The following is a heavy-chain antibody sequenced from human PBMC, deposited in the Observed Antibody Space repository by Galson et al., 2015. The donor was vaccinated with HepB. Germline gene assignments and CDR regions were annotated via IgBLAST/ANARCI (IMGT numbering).Heavy chain of an antibody. CDR3: ARDGALGSYYPRD. J-gene: IGHJ4*02. V-gene: IGHV1-69*04. CDR2: IIPILGIA. CDR1: GGTFSSYT. Sequence: SVKVSCKASGGTFSSYTISWVRQAPGQGLEWMGRIIPILGIANYAQKFQGRVTITADKSTSTAYMELSSLRSEDTAVYYCARDGALGSYYPRDWGQGTLVTVSS. D-gene: IGHD3-10*01.